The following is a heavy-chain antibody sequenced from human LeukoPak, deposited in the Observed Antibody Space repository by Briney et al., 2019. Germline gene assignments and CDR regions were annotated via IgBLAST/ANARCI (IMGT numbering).Heavy chain of an antibody. Sequence: PSQTLSLTCAVYGGSFSGYYWSWIRQPPGKGLEWIGEINHSGSTNYNPSLKSRVTISVDTSKNQFSLKLSSVTAADTAVYYCARGLSYYDILTGYYSGWFDPWGQGTLVTVSS. CDR1: GGSFSGYY. D-gene: IGHD3-9*01. CDR2: INHSGST. V-gene: IGHV4-34*01. CDR3: ARGLSYYDILTGYYSGWFDP. J-gene: IGHJ5*02.